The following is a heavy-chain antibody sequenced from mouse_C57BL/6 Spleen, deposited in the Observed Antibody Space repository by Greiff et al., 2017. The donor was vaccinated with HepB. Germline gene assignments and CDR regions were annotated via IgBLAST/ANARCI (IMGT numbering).Heavy chain of an antibody. CDR3: ERTHYYYGSSSYAMNY. D-gene: IGHD1-1*01. V-gene: IGHV1-26*01. CDR2: INPNNGGT. CDR1: GYTFTDYY. Sequence: EVQLQQSGPELVKPGASVKISCKASGYTFTDYYMNWVKQSHGKSLEWIGDINPNNGGTSYNQKFKGKATLTVDKSSSTAYMELRSLTSEGSAVYYGERTHYYYGSSSYAMNYWGQGTSVTDSS. J-gene: IGHJ4*01.